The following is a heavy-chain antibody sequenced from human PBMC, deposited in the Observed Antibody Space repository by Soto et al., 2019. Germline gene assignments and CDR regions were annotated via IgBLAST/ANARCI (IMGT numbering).Heavy chain of an antibody. V-gene: IGHV1-8*01. CDR3: ARGGRAGENVWGSYRPYNFDY. Sequence: QVQLVQSGAEVKKPGASVKVSCKASGYTFTSYDINWVRQATGQGLEWMGWMNPNSGNTGYAQKFQGRVTMTRNTPKSKAYMELSSLRSEDTAVYFCARGGRAGENVWGSYRPYNFDYWGQGTLVTVSS. J-gene: IGHJ4*02. CDR2: MNPNSGNT. D-gene: IGHD3-16*02. CDR1: GYTFTSYD.